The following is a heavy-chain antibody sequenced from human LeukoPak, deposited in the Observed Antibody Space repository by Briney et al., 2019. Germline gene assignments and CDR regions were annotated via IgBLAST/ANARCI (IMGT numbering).Heavy chain of an antibody. D-gene: IGHD1-26*01. V-gene: IGHV4-38-2*01. Sequence: MASETLSFTCAVSGYSISSGYYWGWIRQPPGKGLEWIGTIYRSGSTYYNNPSLKSRVTISVDTSKNQFSLKLSSVTAADTAVYYCARGATTAFHFDYWGQGTLVTVSS. J-gene: IGHJ4*02. CDR1: GYSISSGYY. CDR2: IYRSGST. CDR3: ARGATTAFHFDY.